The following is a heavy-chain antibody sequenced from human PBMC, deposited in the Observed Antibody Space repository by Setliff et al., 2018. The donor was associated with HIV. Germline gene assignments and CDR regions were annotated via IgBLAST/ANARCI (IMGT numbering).Heavy chain of an antibody. V-gene: IGHV4-4*08. Sequence: SETLSLTCTVSGGSISSYYWSWIRQPPGKGLEWIGSIYTSGSTICNPSLKSRVSISVDTSKNQFSLKLSSVTAADTAVYYCATLKMATIYRDFDYWGQGTLVTVSS. CDR3: ATLKMATIYRDFDY. CDR2: IYTSGST. CDR1: GGSISSYY. D-gene: IGHD5-12*01. J-gene: IGHJ4*02.